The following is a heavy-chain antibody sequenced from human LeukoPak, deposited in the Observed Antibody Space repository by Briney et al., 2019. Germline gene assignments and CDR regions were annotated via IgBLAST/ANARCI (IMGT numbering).Heavy chain of an antibody. V-gene: IGHV4-59*01. J-gene: IGHJ4*02. CDR1: GGSISSYY. D-gene: IGHD6-19*01. CDR3: AISASSGWYGAFDY. CDR2: IYYSGST. Sequence: PSETLSLTCTVSGGSISSYYWSWIRQPPGKGLEWIGYIYYSGSTNYNPSLKSRVTISVDTSKNQFSLKLSSVTAADTAVYYCAISASSGWYGAFDYWGQGTLVTVSS.